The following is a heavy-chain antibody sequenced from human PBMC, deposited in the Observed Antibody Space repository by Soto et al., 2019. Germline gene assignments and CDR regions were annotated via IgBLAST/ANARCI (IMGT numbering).Heavy chain of an antibody. CDR1: GYTFTGHY. CDR2: IGPESGAT. J-gene: IGHJ4*02. Sequence: ASVKVSCKASGYTFTGHYIHWVRQAPEQGPEWMGEIGPESGATRYAQKFQGRVTISRDNSKNTLYLQMNSLRAEDTAVYYCAKVSTYPAMIVVVPFDYWGQGTLVTVSS. CDR3: AKVSTYPAMIVVVPFDY. V-gene: IGHV1-2*02. D-gene: IGHD3-22*01.